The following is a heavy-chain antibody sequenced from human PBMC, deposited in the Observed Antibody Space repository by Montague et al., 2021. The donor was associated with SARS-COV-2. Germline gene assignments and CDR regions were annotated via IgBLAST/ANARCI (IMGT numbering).Heavy chain of an antibody. Sequence: SETLSLTCIVSRDSITNSHWGWVRQPPGKGLEWMTYFLPTGDSNHNPSLRSRITTSVDTAKNQFSLRLRSVTAAGTAVYYCARYGSYFEHWGQGTLVTVSS. CDR3: ARYGSYFEH. CDR1: RDSITNSH. D-gene: IGHD1-26*01. J-gene: IGHJ4*02. V-gene: IGHV4-59*01. CDR2: FLPTGDS.